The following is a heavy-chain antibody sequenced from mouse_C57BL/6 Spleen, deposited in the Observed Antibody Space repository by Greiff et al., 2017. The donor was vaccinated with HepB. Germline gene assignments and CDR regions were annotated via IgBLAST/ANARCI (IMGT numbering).Heavy chain of an antibody. V-gene: IGHV1-62-2*01. Sequence: VQRVESGAELVKPGASVKLSCKASGYTFTEYTIHWVKQRSGQGLEWIGWFYPGSGSIKYNEKFKDKATLTADKSSSTVYMELSRLTSEDSAVYFCARHDGRYGYDSWFAYWGQGTLVTVSA. J-gene: IGHJ3*01. CDR2: FYPGSGSI. CDR1: GYTFTEYT. D-gene: IGHD2-2*01. CDR3: ARHDGRYGYDSWFAY.